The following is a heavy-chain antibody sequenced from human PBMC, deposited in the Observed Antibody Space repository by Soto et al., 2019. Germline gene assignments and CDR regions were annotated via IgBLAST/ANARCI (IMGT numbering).Heavy chain of an antibody. D-gene: IGHD3-22*01. J-gene: IGHJ4*02. V-gene: IGHV3-30*09. CDR1: GFMFNDYS. CDR3: ARGRGLVYDGSTYPLHYFDY. CDR2: ISYNGRND. Sequence: QVHLVESGGGVVQPGRSLRLSCAASGFMFNDYSMHWVRQAPGKGLEWVAVISYNGRNDHSADSVRGRFAISRDNSKNILYLQMNSLSLDDTALYYCARGRGLVYDGSTYPLHYFDYWGQGALVTVSS.